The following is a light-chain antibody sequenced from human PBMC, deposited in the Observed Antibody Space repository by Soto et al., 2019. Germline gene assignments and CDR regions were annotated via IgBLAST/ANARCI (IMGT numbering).Light chain of an antibody. V-gene: IGKV1-5*03. CDR1: QSISIW. J-gene: IGKJ1*01. Sequence: DIQMTQSPATLSASVGDRVTITCRASQSISIWLAWYQQKPGKAPKLLIYKASSLESGVPSRFSGSGSGTEFTLTISSLQPDDFATYYCQQYNSYSWTFGQGTKVDIK. CDR2: KAS. CDR3: QQYNSYSWT.